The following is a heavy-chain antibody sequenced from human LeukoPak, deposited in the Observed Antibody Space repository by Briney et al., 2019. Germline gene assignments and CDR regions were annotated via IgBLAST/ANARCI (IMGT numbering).Heavy chain of an antibody. V-gene: IGHV4-39*01. D-gene: IGHD6-19*01. Sequence: SETLSLTCTVSGGSISSSSYYWGWIRQPPGKGLEWIGSISYSGSIYYNPSLKSRVTISVDTSTNQFSLKLSSVTAADTAVYYCAGASSGWYGGFDYWGQGTLVTVSS. CDR3: AGASSGWYGGFDY. CDR1: GGSISSSSYY. J-gene: IGHJ4*02. CDR2: ISYSGSI.